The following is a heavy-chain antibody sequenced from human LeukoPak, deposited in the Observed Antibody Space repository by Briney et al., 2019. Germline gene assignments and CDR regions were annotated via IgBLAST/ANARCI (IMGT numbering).Heavy chain of an antibody. D-gene: IGHD1-26*01. V-gene: IGHV4-61*02. CDR1: GGSITSGNYF. Sequence: SETLSLTCTVSGGSITSGNYFWSWIRQPAGKGPEWIGRTTPSGSTNYNPPLKSRVTISVDTSNNQFSLRLSSVTAADTAVYYCTRDGRRGTFGDAFDLWGQGTIITVSS. CDR2: TTPSGST. CDR3: TRDGRRGTFGDAFDL. J-gene: IGHJ3*01.